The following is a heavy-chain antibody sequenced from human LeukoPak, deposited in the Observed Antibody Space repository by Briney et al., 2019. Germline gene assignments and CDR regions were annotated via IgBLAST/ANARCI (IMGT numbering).Heavy chain of an antibody. V-gene: IGHV3-20*04. CDR3: ARKASGSYFFDY. D-gene: IGHD1-26*01. CDR2: INCNGGST. Sequence: GGSLRLSCAASGFTFDDYGMSWVRQAPGKGLEWVAGINCNGGSTGYADSVKGRFTISRDNAKNSLYLQMNSLRAEDTALYYCARKASGSYFFDYWGQGTLVTVSS. J-gene: IGHJ4*02. CDR1: GFTFDDYG.